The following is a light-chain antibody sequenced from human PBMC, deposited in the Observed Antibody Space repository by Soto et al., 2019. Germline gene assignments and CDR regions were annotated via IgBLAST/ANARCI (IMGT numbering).Light chain of an antibody. CDR3: QQYNNWPPQT. J-gene: IGKJ1*01. V-gene: IGKV3D-15*01. CDR1: QNISNY. Sequence: IVLTQSPATLSVSPGERATLSCRASQNISNYLICYQQKPGQAPRVLIYDASTRATVIPPRFSGSGSGTEFTLTISSLQSEDFAVYYCQQYNNWPPQTFGQGTKVDIK. CDR2: DAS.